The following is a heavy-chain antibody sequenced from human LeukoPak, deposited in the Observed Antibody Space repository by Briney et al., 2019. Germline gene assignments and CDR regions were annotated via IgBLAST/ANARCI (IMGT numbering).Heavy chain of an antibody. V-gene: IGHV4-34*01. J-gene: IGHJ3*02. D-gene: IGHD3-22*01. CDR3: ARVPPYYYDSSGYRVDI. CDR2: INHSGST. Sequence: SETLSLTCAVYGGSFSGYYWSWIRQPPGKGLEWIGEINHSGSTNYNPSLKSRVTISVDTSKNQFSLKLSSVTAADTAVYYCARVPPYYYDSSGYRVDIWGQGTMVTVSS. CDR1: GGSFSGYY.